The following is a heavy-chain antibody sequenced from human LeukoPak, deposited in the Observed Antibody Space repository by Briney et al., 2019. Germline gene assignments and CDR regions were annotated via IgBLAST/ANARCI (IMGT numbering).Heavy chain of an antibody. CDR2: MSYDGSNK. D-gene: IGHD2-2*01. CDR1: GFTFSSYA. J-gene: IGHJ4*02. CDR3: ARDRGQYQLLGYYFDY. Sequence: GGTLRLSCAVSGFTFSSYAMHWGRKAPGKGLELVGVMSYDGSNKYYAHSVKGQFTISSDNSKNTLYLQMNNLRADDTAVYYCARDRGQYQLLGYYFDYWGQGTLVSVPS. V-gene: IGHV3-30*01.